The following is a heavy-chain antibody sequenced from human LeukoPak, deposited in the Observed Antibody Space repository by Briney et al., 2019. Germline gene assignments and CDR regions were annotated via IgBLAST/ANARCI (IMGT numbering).Heavy chain of an antibody. CDR2: INSDGSST. V-gene: IGHV3-74*01. D-gene: IGHD5-18*01. CDR3: ASGYSYGYRRGY. J-gene: IGHJ4*02. CDR1: GFTFSSYW. Sequence: GGSLRLSCEASGFTFSSYWMHWVRQAPGKGLVWVSRINSDGSSTSYADSVKGRFTISRDNAKNTLYLQMNSLRAEDTAVYYCASGYSYGYRRGYWGQGTLVTVSS.